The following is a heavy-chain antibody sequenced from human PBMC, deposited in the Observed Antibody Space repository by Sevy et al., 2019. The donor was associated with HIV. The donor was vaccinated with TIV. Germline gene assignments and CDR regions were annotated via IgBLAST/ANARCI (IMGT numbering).Heavy chain of an antibody. CDR3: TRVRGLLGWFDS. Sequence: GGSLRLSCAASGFTFSDYTIHWVRQAPGKGLEWVAVISYDGSRTSYADSVKGRFTISRDNSTNTLFLQMNSLRAADTAVYYCTRVRGLLGWFDSWGQGTLVTVSS. CDR1: GFTFSDYT. D-gene: IGHD3-10*01. V-gene: IGHV3-30*04. CDR2: ISYDGSRT. J-gene: IGHJ5*01.